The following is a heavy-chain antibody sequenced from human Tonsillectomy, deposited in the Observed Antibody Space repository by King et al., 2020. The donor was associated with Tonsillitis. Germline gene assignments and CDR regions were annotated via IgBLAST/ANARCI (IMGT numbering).Heavy chain of an antibody. CDR2: IYYSGST. CDR1: GGSISSYY. CDR3: ARGLPFFDY. Sequence: QLQESGPGLVKPSETLSLTCTVSGGSISSYYWSWIRQPPGKGLEWIGYIYYSGSTNYNPSLKSRVTISVDTSKNQFSLKLSSVTAADTAVYYCARGLPFFDYWGQGTLVTVSS. V-gene: IGHV4-59*01. D-gene: IGHD2-21*02. J-gene: IGHJ4*02.